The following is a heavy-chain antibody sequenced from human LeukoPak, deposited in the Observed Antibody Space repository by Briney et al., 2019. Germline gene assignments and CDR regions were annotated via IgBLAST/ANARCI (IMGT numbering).Heavy chain of an antibody. Sequence: ASVKVSCKASGYTFTGYYMHWVRQAPGQGLEWMGWINPNSGGTNYAQKLQGRVTMTTDTSTSTAYMELRSLRSDDTAVYYCGRDIVATTQAPPYYYYYMDVWGKGTTVTISS. D-gene: IGHD5-12*01. J-gene: IGHJ6*03. CDR2: INPNSGGT. CDR1: GYTFTGYY. CDR3: GRDIVATTQAPPYYYYYMDV. V-gene: IGHV1-2*02.